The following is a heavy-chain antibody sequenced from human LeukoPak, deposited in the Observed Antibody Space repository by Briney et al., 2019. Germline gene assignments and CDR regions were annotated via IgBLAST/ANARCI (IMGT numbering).Heavy chain of an antibody. Sequence: SETLSLTCTVSGGSISSYYWSWIRQPPGKGLEWIGSIYYSGSTYYNPSLKSRVTISVDTSKNQFSLKLSSVTAADTAVYYCARGSESGYSYGWVNYYFDYWGQGTLVTVSS. CDR2: IYYSGST. D-gene: IGHD5-18*01. CDR3: ARGSESGYSYGWVNYYFDY. V-gene: IGHV4-59*12. CDR1: GGSISSYY. J-gene: IGHJ4*02.